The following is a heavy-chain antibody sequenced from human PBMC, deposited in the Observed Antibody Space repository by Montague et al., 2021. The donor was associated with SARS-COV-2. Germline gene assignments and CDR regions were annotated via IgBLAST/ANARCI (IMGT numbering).Heavy chain of an antibody. CDR1: GFKFNDFE. V-gene: IGHV3-48*03. CDR3: ARATTFLPSAGFYFDH. Sequence: SLRLSCAASGFKFNDFEMNWVRQAPGKGPNCVSYISSRGNRVDYVDSVQGRFTISRDNAKNSLYLQMNNLRAEDTAIYYCARATTFLPSAGFYFDHWGQGTLVTVSS. J-gene: IGHJ4*02. CDR2: ISSRGNRV. D-gene: IGHD6-13*01.